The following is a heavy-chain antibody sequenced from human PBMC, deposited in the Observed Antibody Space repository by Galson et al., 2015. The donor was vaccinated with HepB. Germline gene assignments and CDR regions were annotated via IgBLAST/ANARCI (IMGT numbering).Heavy chain of an antibody. V-gene: IGHV6-1*01. D-gene: IGHD1-26*01. CDR2: TYYRSKWYN. Sequence: CAISGDSASGNSAAWNRIRQSPSRGLEWLGRTYYRSKWYNDYAVSVESRITINSDTSKNQFSLQLNSVTPEDTAVYYRARGDSGFDSWGQGTLVTVSS. J-gene: IGHJ4*02. CDR3: ARGDSGFDS. CDR1: GDSASGNSAA.